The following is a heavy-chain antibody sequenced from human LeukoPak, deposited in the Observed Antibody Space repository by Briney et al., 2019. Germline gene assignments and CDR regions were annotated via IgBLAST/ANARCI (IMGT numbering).Heavy chain of an antibody. V-gene: IGHV4-31*03. Sequence: PSETLSLTCTVSGGSISSGGYYWSWIRQHPGKGLEWIGYIYYSGSTYYNPSLKSRVTISVDTSKNQFSLKLSSVTAADTAVYYCARVTYSSSWDSLGYFDYWGQGTLVTVSS. CDR2: IYYSGST. J-gene: IGHJ4*02. CDR1: GGSISSGGYY. CDR3: ARVTYSSSWDSLGYFDY. D-gene: IGHD6-13*01.